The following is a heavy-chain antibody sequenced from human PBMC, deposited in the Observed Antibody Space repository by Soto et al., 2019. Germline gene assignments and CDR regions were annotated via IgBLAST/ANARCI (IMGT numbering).Heavy chain of an antibody. J-gene: IGHJ6*02. Sequence: EGSLRLSCAASGFTFSSYAMHWVRQAPGKVLEWVAIISYDGSNKYYADSVKGRFTISRDNSKNTLYLQMNSLRAEDTAVYYCARERRPYNWNYLPYYYYGMDVWGQGTTVTVPS. CDR2: ISYDGSNK. CDR1: GFTFSSYA. CDR3: ARERRPYNWNYLPYYYYGMDV. V-gene: IGHV3-30-3*01. D-gene: IGHD1-7*01.